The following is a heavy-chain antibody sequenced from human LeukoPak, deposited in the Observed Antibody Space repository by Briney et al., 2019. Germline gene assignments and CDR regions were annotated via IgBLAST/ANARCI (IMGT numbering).Heavy chain of an antibody. CDR2: ISGSGSNT. Sequence: GGSLRLSCAASGFTFSSYAMSWVRQAPGKGLEWVSAISGSGSNTYYADSVKGRFTISRDNSQNPLYLQMNSLRAEDTAVYYCAKTGDYFDSSGYYRPDAFDIWGRGTMVTVSS. J-gene: IGHJ3*02. V-gene: IGHV3-23*01. D-gene: IGHD3-22*01. CDR3: AKTGDYFDSSGYYRPDAFDI. CDR1: GFTFSSYA.